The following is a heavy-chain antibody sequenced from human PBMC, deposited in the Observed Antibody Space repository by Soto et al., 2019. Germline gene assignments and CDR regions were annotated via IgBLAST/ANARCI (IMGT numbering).Heavy chain of an antibody. V-gene: IGHV1-2*02. Sequence: APVKVSCKASGYTFSGFYMHWVRQAPGQGPEWMGWINPNSGGTKSAEKFQGRVTMTRDTSISTAYMELSRLTSDDTAVYYCASAAVTGTAGLDFWGQGTQVTVSS. D-gene: IGHD6-19*01. CDR1: GYTFSGFY. J-gene: IGHJ4*02. CDR3: ASAAVTGTAGLDF. CDR2: INPNSGGT.